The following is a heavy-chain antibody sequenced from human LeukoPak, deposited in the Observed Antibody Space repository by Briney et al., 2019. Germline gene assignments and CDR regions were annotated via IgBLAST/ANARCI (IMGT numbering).Heavy chain of an antibody. CDR3: ARDANTAMANFDY. D-gene: IGHD5-18*01. CDR1: GFTFSSYE. V-gene: IGHV3-48*03. CDR2: SSSSGSTI. J-gene: IGHJ4*02. Sequence: GGSLRLSCAASGFTFSSYEMNWVRQAPGKGLEWVSYSSSSGSTIYYADSVKGRFTISRDNAKNSLYLQMNSLRAEDTAVYYCARDANTAMANFDYWGQGTLVAVSS.